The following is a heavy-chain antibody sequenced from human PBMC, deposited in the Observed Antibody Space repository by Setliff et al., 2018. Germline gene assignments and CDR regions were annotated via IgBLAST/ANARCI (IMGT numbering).Heavy chain of an antibody. CDR1: GFTFSSHW. CDR2: INQDGSGT. Sequence: GESLKISCAASGFTFSSHWMTWDRQAPGKGLEWVANINQDGSGTYYVDSLKGRFSVSRDNGKNSLYLQMNSLRAEDTAVYYCARASKGLYCGSDCFYTFDSWGPGTLVTVSS. V-gene: IGHV3-7*01. J-gene: IGHJ4*02. CDR3: ARASKGLYCGSDCFYTFDS. D-gene: IGHD2-21*02.